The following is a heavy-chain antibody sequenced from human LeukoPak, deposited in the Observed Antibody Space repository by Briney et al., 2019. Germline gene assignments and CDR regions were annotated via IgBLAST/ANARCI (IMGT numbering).Heavy chain of an antibody. V-gene: IGHV3-30*04. J-gene: IGHJ4*02. CDR2: ISSDGSDT. CDR3: ARDRCTSTTCYLFDY. D-gene: IGHD2/OR15-2a*01. CDR1: GFTFSTSA. Sequence: GRSLRLSCAASGFTFSTSAKHWVRQAPGKGLEWVAVISSDGSDTNYADSVKGRFTTSRDNSKSTLYLEMNSLRSEDTAVYYCARDRCTSTTCYLFDYWGQGTLVIVSS.